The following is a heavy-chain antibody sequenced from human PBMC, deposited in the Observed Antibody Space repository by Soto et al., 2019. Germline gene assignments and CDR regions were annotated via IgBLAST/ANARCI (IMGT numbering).Heavy chain of an antibody. CDR3: AREADLSGAWKNGMDV. D-gene: IGHD1-1*01. CDR1: GFTLSGFD. Sequence: GGSLRLSCEASGFTLSGFDMNWVRQAPGKGLEWVSHISRDGSSVYYADSVKGRFTISRDNARNSLSLHMNSLIVEDTAVYYCAREADLSGAWKNGMDVWGQGITVTVSS. CDR2: ISRDGSSV. J-gene: IGHJ6*02. V-gene: IGHV3-48*03.